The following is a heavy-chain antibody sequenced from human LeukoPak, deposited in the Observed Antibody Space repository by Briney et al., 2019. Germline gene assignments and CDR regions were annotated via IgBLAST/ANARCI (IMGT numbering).Heavy chain of an antibody. V-gene: IGHV1-18*01. Sequence: ASVKVSCKTSGYTFATYDITWVRQAPGQGLEWMGWVSAYIGNTFYAQNLQDRVTMTTDASTSTAYMELGNLESDDTAVYYCARGQVYLDYWGQGALVTVSS. J-gene: IGHJ4*02. CDR2: VSAYIGNT. CDR1: GYTFATYD. CDR3: ARGQVYLDY.